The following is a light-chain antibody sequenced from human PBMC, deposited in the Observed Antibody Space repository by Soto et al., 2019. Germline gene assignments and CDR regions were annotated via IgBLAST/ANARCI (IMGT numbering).Light chain of an antibody. J-gene: IGLJ3*02. V-gene: IGLV2-14*01. Sequence: QSALTQPASVSGSPGQSITISCTGSISDVGAYNYVSWYQQHPGKAPKLMIYEVSNRPSGVAFRFSGSKSGNTASLTISGLQAEDEGDYFCSSYTRSTTWLFGGGTKLTVL. CDR3: SSYTRSTTWL. CDR1: ISDVGAYNY. CDR2: EVS.